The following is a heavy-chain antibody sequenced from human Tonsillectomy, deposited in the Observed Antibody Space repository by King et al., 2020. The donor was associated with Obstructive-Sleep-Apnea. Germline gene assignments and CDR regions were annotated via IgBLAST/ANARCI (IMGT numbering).Heavy chain of an antibody. Sequence: QLQESGPGLVKPSETLSLTCTVSGDSISTYYWSWIRQPPGKGLEWIGYIYYSVSTSSNASLKSRATISVETSKNQFSLKLRSVTAADTAVYYCARDLGYSYGIDYWGQGTLVTVSS. V-gene: IGHV4-59*01. CDR3: ARDLGYSYGIDY. CDR1: GDSISTYY. D-gene: IGHD5-18*01. J-gene: IGHJ4*02. CDR2: IYYSVST.